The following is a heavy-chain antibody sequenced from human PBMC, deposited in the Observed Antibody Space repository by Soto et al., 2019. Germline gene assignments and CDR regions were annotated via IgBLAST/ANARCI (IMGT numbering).Heavy chain of an antibody. CDR1: GYTFTSYG. D-gene: IGHD5-12*01. CDR2: ISTYNGNT. V-gene: IGHV1-18*01. CDR3: AREYIVATIYRLFDY. Sequence: QVQLVQSGAEVKKPGASVKGSCKASGYTFTSYGISWVRQAPGQGLEWMGWISTYNGNTNYAQKLQGRVTMTTDTSTSTAYMGLRSLRSDDTAVYYCAREYIVATIYRLFDYWGQGTLVTVSS. J-gene: IGHJ4*02.